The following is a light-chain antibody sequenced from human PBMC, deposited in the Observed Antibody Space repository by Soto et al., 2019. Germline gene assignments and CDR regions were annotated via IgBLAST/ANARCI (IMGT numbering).Light chain of an antibody. V-gene: IGKV3-15*01. CDR1: QSVSSN. CDR3: QQYNDWAPWT. J-gene: IGKJ1*01. CDR2: VAS. Sequence: ACQSVSSNLAWYPTKPXQSPMLLIYVASNXATGIPTRFSGSGSGKEFTLTFSSLKSKDLAVYYCQQYNDWAPWTYAQGTKVDIK.